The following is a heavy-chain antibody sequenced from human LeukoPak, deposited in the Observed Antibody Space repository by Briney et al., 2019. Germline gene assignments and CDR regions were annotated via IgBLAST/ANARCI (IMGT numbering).Heavy chain of an antibody. CDR1: GFTFSSYG. V-gene: IGHV3-30*03. D-gene: IGHD6-13*01. J-gene: IGHJ6*02. Sequence: GGSLRLSCAASGFTFSSYGIHWVRQAPGKGLEWVALISYDGSNTYYADSVKGRFTISRDNSKNTLYLQMNSLRAEDTAVYYCARGYWAHGMNVWGPGTTVTVSS. CDR3: ARGYWAHGMNV. CDR2: ISYDGSNT.